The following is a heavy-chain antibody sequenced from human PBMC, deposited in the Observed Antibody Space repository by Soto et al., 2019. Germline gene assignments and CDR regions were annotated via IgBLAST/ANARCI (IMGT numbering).Heavy chain of an antibody. CDR3: ANDTSTSLPGGGMDV. Sequence: GGSLRLSCAASGFTFSSYGMHWVRQAPGKGLEWVAVISYDGSNKYYADSVKGRFTISRDNSKNTLYLQMNSLRAEDTAVYYCANDTSTSLPGGGMDVWGQGTTVTVSS. CDR2: ISYDGSNK. CDR1: GFTFSSYG. J-gene: IGHJ6*02. D-gene: IGHD2-2*01. V-gene: IGHV3-30*18.